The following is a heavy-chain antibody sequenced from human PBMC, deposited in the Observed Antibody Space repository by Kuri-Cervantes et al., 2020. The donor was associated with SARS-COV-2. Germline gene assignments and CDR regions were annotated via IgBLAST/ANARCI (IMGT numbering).Heavy chain of an antibody. Sequence: SETLSLTCNVSGYSISSGYYWRWIRQPPGKGLEWIGSIYHSGTTYYTPSLESRVAISIDKSKNHLSLRVTSVTAADTAVYYCASQAAKYCSSTSCYTGVFDYWGQGTLVTVSS. J-gene: IGHJ4*02. CDR2: IYHSGTT. D-gene: IGHD2-2*02. V-gene: IGHV4-38-2*02. CDR3: ASQAAKYCSSTSCYTGVFDY. CDR1: GYSISSGYY.